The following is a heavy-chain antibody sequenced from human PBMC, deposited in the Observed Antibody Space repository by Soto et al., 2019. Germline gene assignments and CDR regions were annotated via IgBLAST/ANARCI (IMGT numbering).Heavy chain of an antibody. CDR3: VYGSGSYSITYYYYYMDV. J-gene: IGHJ6*03. V-gene: IGHV1-69*13. D-gene: IGHD3-10*01. Sequence: SVKVSCKASGGTFSSYAISWVRQAPGQGLEWMGGIIPIFGTANYAQKFQGRVTITADESTSTAYMELSSLRSEDTAVYYCVYGSGSYSITYYYYYMDVWGKGTTVTVSS. CDR2: IIPIFGTA. CDR1: GGTFSSYA.